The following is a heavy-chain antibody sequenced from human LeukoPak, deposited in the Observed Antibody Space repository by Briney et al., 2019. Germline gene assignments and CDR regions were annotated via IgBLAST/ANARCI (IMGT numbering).Heavy chain of an antibody. CDR1: GYSFTSYW. CDR2: IDPSDSYT. V-gene: IGHV5-10-1*01. J-gene: IGHJ3*02. CDR3: ARRDGFGAIDFAFDI. Sequence: GESLRISCKGSGYSFTSYWITWVRQMPGKGLEWMGRIDPSDSYTNYSPSFQGHVTISADKSISTAYLQWSGLKASDAAMYYCARRDGFGAIDFAFDIWGQGTMVTVSS. D-gene: IGHD3-10*01.